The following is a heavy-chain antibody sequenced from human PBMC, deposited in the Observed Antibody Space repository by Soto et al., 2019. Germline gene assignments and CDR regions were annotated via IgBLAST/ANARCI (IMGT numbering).Heavy chain of an antibody. CDR2: VYYSGST. CDR1: GGSISDYY. Sequence: QVQLQESGPGLVKPSETLSLTCTVSGGSISDYYWSWFRQAPGKGLDWIGYVYYSGSTNYNPSLPRRVTISLDTSKHQFSLKRSPVTAGDTAVYYCARQAIDWGQGTLVTVSS. J-gene: IGHJ4*02. V-gene: IGHV4-59*08. CDR3: ARQAID.